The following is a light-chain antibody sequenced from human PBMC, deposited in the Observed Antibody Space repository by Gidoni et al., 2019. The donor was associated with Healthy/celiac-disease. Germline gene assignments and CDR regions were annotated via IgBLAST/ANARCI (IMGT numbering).Light chain of an antibody. V-gene: IGKV1-39*01. CDR3: QQSYSTPPT. CDR2: AES. J-gene: IGKJ1*01. Sequence: DIQMTQSPSSLSASVGDRVTITCRASQSISSYLNWYQQKPGKAPKLLIYAESSLQSWVPSRFSGSGSGTDFTLTISSLQPEDFATYYCQQSYSTPPTFGQGTKVEIK. CDR1: QSISSY.